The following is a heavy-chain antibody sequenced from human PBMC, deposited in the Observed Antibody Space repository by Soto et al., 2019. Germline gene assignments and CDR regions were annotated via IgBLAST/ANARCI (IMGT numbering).Heavy chain of an antibody. CDR1: GGTFSSYA. CDR3: ARDLDFYYDSSSLRFDP. Sequence: SVKVSCKASGGTFSSYAISWVRQAPGQGLEWMGGIIPIFGTANYAQKFQGRVTITADESTSTAYMELSSLRSEDTAVYYCARDLDFYYDSSSLRFDPWGQGTLVTVSS. V-gene: IGHV1-69*13. J-gene: IGHJ5*02. CDR2: IIPIFGTA. D-gene: IGHD3-22*01.